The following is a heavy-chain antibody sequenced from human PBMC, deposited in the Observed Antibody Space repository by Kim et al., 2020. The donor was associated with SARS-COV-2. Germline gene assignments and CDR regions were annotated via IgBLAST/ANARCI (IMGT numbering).Heavy chain of an antibody. D-gene: IGHD3-10*01. Sequence: GGSLRLSCAASEFTFSRYSMNWVRQAPGKGLEWVSTISRNSDYIYNADSVEGRFTISRDNAKNSLYLQMNSLRADDTAMYYCARDLSLGRPGGFDYWGQGTLVTVSS. J-gene: IGHJ4*02. CDR3: ARDLSLGRPGGFDY. CDR1: EFTFSRYS. CDR2: ISRNSDYI. V-gene: IGHV3-21*01.